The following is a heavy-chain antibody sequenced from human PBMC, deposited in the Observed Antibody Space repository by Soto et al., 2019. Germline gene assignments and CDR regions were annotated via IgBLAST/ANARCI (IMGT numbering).Heavy chain of an antibody. D-gene: IGHD3-10*01. V-gene: IGHV4-59*01. Sequence: SETLSLTCTVSGGSISSYYWSWIRQPPGKGLEWIGYIYYSGSTNYNPSLKSRVTISVDTSKNQFSLKLSSVTAADTAVYYCARDGSYYGSGSYYNVYAFDIWGQGTMVTVSS. CDR1: GGSISSYY. J-gene: IGHJ3*02. CDR3: ARDGSYYGSGSYYNVYAFDI. CDR2: IYYSGST.